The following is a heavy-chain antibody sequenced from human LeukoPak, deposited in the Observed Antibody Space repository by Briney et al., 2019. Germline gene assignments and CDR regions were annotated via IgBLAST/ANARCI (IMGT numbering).Heavy chain of an antibody. D-gene: IGHD6-19*01. CDR2: ISYDGSNK. V-gene: IGHV3-30*18. Sequence: GGSLRLSCAASGFTFSSYGMHWVRQAPGKGLEWVAVISYDGSNKYYADSVKGRFTISRDNSKNTLYLQMNSLRAEDTAVYYRAKDREIAVAGKGSYFDYWGQGTLVTVSS. CDR3: AKDREIAVAGKGSYFDY. J-gene: IGHJ4*02. CDR1: GFTFSSYG.